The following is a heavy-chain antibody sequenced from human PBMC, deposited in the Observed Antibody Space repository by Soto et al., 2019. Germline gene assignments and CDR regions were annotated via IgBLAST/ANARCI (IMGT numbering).Heavy chain of an antibody. CDR3: ASEYRSGWYRKYYFDN. Sequence: WGSLRLSCAASGFTFSNYAMSWVRQAPGKGLQWVSTFTGSGGITYYTDSVKGRFTISRDSSKNTLYLQMNSLRADDTAVYYCASEYRSGWYRKYYFDNWGQGTLVTVSS. CDR2: FTGSGGIT. CDR1: GFTFSNYA. D-gene: IGHD6-19*01. J-gene: IGHJ4*02. V-gene: IGHV3-23*01.